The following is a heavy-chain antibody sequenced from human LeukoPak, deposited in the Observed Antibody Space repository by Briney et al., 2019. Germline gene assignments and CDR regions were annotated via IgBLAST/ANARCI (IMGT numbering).Heavy chain of an antibody. V-gene: IGHV3-7*01. CDR2: IKQDETEK. Sequence: GESLRLSCTASGFTFSNFWMGWVRQAPGKGLEWVANIKQDETEKFYLGSVKGRFTISRDNAKNSLYLQMNSLRAEDTAVYYCARRSSWFPYYYGMDVWGQGTTVTVSS. D-gene: IGHD6-13*01. CDR1: GFTFSNFW. CDR3: ARRSSWFPYYYGMDV. J-gene: IGHJ6*02.